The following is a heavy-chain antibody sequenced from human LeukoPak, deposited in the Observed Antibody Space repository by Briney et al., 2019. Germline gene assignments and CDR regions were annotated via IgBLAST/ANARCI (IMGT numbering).Heavy chain of an antibody. D-gene: IGHD1-26*01. V-gene: IGHV4-39*01. CDR2: IYYSGST. CDR1: GGSISSSSYY. CDR3: ARVGIVGTFDI. J-gene: IGHJ3*02. Sequence: SETLSLTCTVSGGSISSSSYYWGWIRQPPGKGLEWIGSIYYSGSTYYNPSLKSRVTISVDTSKNQFSLKLSSVTAADTAVYYCARVGIVGTFDIWGQGTMVTVSS.